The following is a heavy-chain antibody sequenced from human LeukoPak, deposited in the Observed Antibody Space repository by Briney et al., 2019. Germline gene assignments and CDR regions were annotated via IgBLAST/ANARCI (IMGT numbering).Heavy chain of an antibody. V-gene: IGHV3-23*01. D-gene: IGHD5-12*01. CDR1: GITLSNYG. J-gene: IGHJ6*02. CDR3: ARGVDIVATSLYYYYYGMDV. CDR2: ISDSGGRT. Sequence: GGSLRLSCAVSGITLSNYGMSWVRQAPGKGLEWVAGISDSGGRTNYADSVKGRFTISRDNSKNTLYLQMNSLRAEDTAVYYCARGVDIVATSLYYYYYGMDVWGQGTTVTVSS.